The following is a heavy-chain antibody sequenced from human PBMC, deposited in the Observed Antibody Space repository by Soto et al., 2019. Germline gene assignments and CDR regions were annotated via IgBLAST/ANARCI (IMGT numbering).Heavy chain of an antibody. V-gene: IGHV3-48*03. J-gene: IGHJ4*02. Sequence: EVQLVESGGGWVQPGRSLRLSCAASGFTFSSYEMNWVRQAPGKGLEWVSYISSTGTSMDYADSVKGRFTISRDNAKNSLFLQLNSLRDEDTAVYYCARETHFIDYWGQGTLVSVSA. CDR1: GFTFSSYE. CDR2: ISSTGTSM. CDR3: ARETHFIDY.